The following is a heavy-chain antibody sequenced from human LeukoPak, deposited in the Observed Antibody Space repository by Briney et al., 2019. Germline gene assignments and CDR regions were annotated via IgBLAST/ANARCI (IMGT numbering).Heavy chain of an antibody. D-gene: IGHD5-12*01. CDR2: IYHSGST. CDR1: GGSISSGGYY. CDR3: ARDHPPYSGYDSDWFDP. V-gene: IGHV4-30-2*01. Sequence: SETLSLTCTVSGGSISSGGYYWSWIRQPPGKGLEWIGYIYHSGSTYYNPSLKSRVTISVDRSKNQFSLKLSSVTAADTAVYYCARDHPPYSGYDSDWFDPWGQGTLVTVSS. J-gene: IGHJ5*02.